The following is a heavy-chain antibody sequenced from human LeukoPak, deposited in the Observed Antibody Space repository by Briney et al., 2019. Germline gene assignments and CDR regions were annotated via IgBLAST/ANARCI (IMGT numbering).Heavy chain of an antibody. Sequence: GGSLRLSCAASGFIVSSNYMSWVRQAPGKGLEWVSIIYSDDITYYADSVKGRFSISRDDSKNTLYLQMNSLRVEDTAVYYCARDHRYYYGSGSYFGAFDIWGQGTMVTVSS. D-gene: IGHD3-10*01. CDR3: ARDHRYYYGSGSYFGAFDI. CDR2: IYSDDIT. J-gene: IGHJ3*02. CDR1: GFIVSSNY. V-gene: IGHV3-53*01.